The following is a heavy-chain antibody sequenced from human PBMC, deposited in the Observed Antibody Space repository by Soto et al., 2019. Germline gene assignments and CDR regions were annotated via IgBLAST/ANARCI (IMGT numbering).Heavy chain of an antibody. CDR1: GYTFTGYY. Sequence: GASVKVSCKASGYTFTGYYMHWVRQAPGQRLEWMGWINAGNGNTKYSQKFQGRVTITRDTSASTAYMELSSLRSEDTAVYYCASSRITMVPYGMDVWGQGTTVTVSS. CDR2: INAGNGNT. CDR3: ASSRITMVPYGMDV. V-gene: IGHV1-3*01. J-gene: IGHJ6*02. D-gene: IGHD3-10*01.